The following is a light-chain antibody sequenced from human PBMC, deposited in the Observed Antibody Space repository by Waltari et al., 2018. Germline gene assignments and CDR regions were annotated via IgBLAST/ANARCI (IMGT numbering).Light chain of an antibody. Sequence: DIVLPQSPGTLSLSPGERATLSCRASQSVSNMLAWYQQKPGQAPRLLIYDTSNRATGIPARFSGSGSGTDFTLTISSLEPEDFAVYYCQQRSNWPPTFGQGTKVEI. CDR2: DTS. CDR1: QSVSNM. J-gene: IGKJ1*01. CDR3: QQRSNWPPT. V-gene: IGKV3-11*01.